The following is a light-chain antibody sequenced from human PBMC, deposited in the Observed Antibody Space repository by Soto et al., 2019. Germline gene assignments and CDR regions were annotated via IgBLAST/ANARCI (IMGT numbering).Light chain of an antibody. V-gene: IGLV2-8*01. CDR1: SSDVGGQNY. Sequence: QSVLTQPPSASGSPGQSVAISCTGTSSDVGGQNYVSWYQQHPGKAPKLIIYAVTERPSGVPDRFSGSKSGNTASLTVSGLPTEDEADYYCTSPAGNNHYVF. CDR2: AVT. CDR3: TSPAGNNHYV. J-gene: IGLJ2*01.